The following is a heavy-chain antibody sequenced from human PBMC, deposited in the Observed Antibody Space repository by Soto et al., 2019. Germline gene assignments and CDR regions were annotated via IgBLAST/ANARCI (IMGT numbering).Heavy chain of an antibody. V-gene: IGHV3-30-3*01. Sequence: PGGSLRLSCAASGFTFSSYGMHWVRQAPGKGLEWVAVISYDGSNKYYADSVKGRFTISRDNSKNTLYLQMNSLRAEDTAVYYCALGSGGNCLLQSDCPYDAFDIWGQGTMVTVSS. J-gene: IGHJ3*02. CDR3: ALGSGGNCLLQSDCPYDAFDI. CDR1: GFTFSSYG. D-gene: IGHD2-15*01. CDR2: ISYDGSNK.